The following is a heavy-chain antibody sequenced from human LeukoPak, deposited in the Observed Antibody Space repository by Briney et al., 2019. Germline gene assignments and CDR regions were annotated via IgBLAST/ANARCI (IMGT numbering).Heavy chain of an antibody. J-gene: IGHJ4*02. V-gene: IGHV3-7*03. CDR1: GLNFSSRW. D-gene: IGHD6-13*01. Sequence: PGGSLRLSCAASGLNFSSRWMNWVRQAPGQGLEWVASIKEDGSEKHYVDSVKGRFTISRDNGKNSLYLQMNSLRAEDMAVYYCARDSGWWRFDFWGQGTLVTVSS. CDR2: IKEDGSEK. CDR3: ARDSGWWRFDF.